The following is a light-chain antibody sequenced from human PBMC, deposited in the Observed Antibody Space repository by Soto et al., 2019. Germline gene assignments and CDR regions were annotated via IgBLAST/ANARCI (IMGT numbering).Light chain of an antibody. CDR3: QQRSNWRIT. J-gene: IGKJ4*01. Sequence: EIVLTQSPATLSLSPGERATLSCRASPSVSSYLAWYQQKPGQAPRLLIYDASNRATGIPARFSGSGSGTDFTLTISSLEPEDFAVYYCQQRSNWRITFGGGTKVEIK. CDR2: DAS. V-gene: IGKV3-11*01. CDR1: PSVSSY.